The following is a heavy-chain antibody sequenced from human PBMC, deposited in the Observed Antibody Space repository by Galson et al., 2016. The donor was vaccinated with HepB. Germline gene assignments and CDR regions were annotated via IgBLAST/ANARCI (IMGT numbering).Heavy chain of an antibody. CDR2: IIPIFGTA. CDR1: GGTFSSYI. Sequence: SVKVSCKASGGTFSSYIISWVRQAPGQGLQWMGGIIPIFGTANYAQKFQGRVTITADESTSTAYMELSSLRSEDTAVYYCAREHYYDSSAYYYVFDYWGQGTLVTVSS. D-gene: IGHD3-22*01. J-gene: IGHJ4*02. V-gene: IGHV1-69*13. CDR3: AREHYYDSSAYYYVFDY.